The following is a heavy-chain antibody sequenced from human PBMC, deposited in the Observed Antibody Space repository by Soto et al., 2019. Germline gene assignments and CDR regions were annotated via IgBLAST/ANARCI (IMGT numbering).Heavy chain of an antibody. Sequence: QVRLQESGPGLVKPSETLSLTCLVSGGSINSDEYSWSWIRQPPGKGLEWIGYISYTGTTYYNPSLKRRVTISPATSENQFSLKLTSVTAADTAVYYCARENLDTVTDSWGQGTLVTVSS. J-gene: IGHJ5*02. CDR2: ISYTGTT. CDR3: ARENLDTVTDS. V-gene: IGHV4-30-4*01. CDR1: GGSINSDEYS. D-gene: IGHD4-17*01.